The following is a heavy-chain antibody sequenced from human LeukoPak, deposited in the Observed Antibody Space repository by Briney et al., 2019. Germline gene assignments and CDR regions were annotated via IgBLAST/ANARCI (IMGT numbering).Heavy chain of an antibody. V-gene: IGHV3-30*02. CDR3: AKWGGNQLLSRPLDY. J-gene: IGHJ4*02. CDR1: GFTFSSYA. CDR2: IRYDGSNK. D-gene: IGHD2-2*01. Sequence: GRSLRLSCAASGFTFSSYAMHWVCQAPGKGLEWVAFIRYDGSNKYYADSVKGRFTISRDNSKNTLYLQMNSLRAEDTAVYYCAKWGGNQLLSRPLDYWGQGTLVTVSS.